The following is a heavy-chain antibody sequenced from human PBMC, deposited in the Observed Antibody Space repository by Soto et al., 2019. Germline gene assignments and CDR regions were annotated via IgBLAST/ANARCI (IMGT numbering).Heavy chain of an antibody. CDR2: ISYDGSNE. Sequence: QVQLVESGGGVVQPGRSLRLSCAASGFTFRSFGMHWVRQAPGKGLEWVAHISYDGSNEHSTDSVKGRFTISRDNSEDTLYLKMNSLRVEDTAVYYCAKDTYYHDSSGYYIFDYWGQGTLVTVSS. V-gene: IGHV3-30*18. D-gene: IGHD3-22*01. CDR3: AKDTYYHDSSGYYIFDY. CDR1: GFTFRSFG. J-gene: IGHJ4*02.